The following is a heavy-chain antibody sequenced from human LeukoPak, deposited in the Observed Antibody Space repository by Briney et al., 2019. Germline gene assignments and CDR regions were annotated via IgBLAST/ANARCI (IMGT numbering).Heavy chain of an antibody. CDR3: AQAWRWLQLNY. Sequence: PGGSLRLSCAASGFTSSSYDMHWVRQAPGKGLEWVAVISNDGSNKYYADSVKGRFTISRDNSMNTLYLQMNSLRDEDTAVYYCAQAWRWLQLNYWGQGTLVTVSS. J-gene: IGHJ4*02. V-gene: IGHV3-30*18. CDR1: GFTSSSYD. D-gene: IGHD5-24*01. CDR2: ISNDGSNK.